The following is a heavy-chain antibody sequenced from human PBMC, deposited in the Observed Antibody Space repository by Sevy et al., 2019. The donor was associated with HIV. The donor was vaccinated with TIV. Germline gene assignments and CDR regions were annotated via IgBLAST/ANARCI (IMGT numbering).Heavy chain of an antibody. CDR1: GFTFDDYA. CDR2: ISWNSGGI. CDR3: AKDKAVAQTFYYFDY. V-gene: IGHV3-9*01. Sequence: GGSLRLSCAASGFTFDDYAMHWVRQAPGKGLEWVSGISWNSGGIGYADSVKGRFTISRDNAKNSLYLQMNSLRAEDTALYYCAKDKAVAQTFYYFDYWGQGTLVTLSS. D-gene: IGHD5-12*01. J-gene: IGHJ4*02.